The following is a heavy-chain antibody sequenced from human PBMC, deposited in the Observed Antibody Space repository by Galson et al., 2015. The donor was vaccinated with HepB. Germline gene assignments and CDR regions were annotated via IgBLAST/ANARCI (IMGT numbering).Heavy chain of an antibody. CDR1: GYTFTSYY. CDR2: INPSGGGS. V-gene: IGHV1-46*01. J-gene: IGHJ3*02. Sequence: SVKVSCKASGYTFTSYYIHWVRQAPGQGLEWMGIINPSGGGSSYAQKFQGRVTMTRDTSTSTVYMELSSLRSEDTAVYYCARAIGRIMVRRVTTPDDAFDIWGQGTMVTVSS. D-gene: IGHD3-10*01. CDR3: ARAIGRIMVRRVTTPDDAFDI.